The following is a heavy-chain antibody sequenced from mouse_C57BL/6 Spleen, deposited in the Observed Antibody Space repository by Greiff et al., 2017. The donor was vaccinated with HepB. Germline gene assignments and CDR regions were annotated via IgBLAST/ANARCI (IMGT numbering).Heavy chain of an antibody. CDR1: GFTFSDYG. CDR3: ARLTNFYAMDY. Sequence: EVQGVESGGGLVQPGGSLKLSCAASGFTFSDYGMAWVRQAPRKGPEWVAFISNLAYSIYYADTVTGRFTISRENAKNTLYLEMSSLRSEDTAMYYCARLTNFYAMDYWGQGTSVTVSS. J-gene: IGHJ4*01. CDR2: ISNLAYSI. V-gene: IGHV5-15*01. D-gene: IGHD1-3*01.